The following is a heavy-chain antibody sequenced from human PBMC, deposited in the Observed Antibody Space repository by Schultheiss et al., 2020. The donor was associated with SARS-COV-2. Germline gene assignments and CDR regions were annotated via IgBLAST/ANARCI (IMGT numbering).Heavy chain of an antibody. CDR3: ARDSEFRHFWST. CDR2: IIPIFGTA. J-gene: IGHJ5*02. CDR1: GGTFSSYA. D-gene: IGHD3-3*02. Sequence: SVKVSCKASGGTFSSYAISWVRQAPGQGLEWMGGIIPIFGTANYAQKLQGRVTMTTDTSTSTAYMELSRLRSDDTAVYYCARDSEFRHFWSTWGQGTLVTVSS. V-gene: IGHV1-69*05.